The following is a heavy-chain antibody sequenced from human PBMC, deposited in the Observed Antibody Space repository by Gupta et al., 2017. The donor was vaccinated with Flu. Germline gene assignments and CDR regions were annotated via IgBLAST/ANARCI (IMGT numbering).Heavy chain of an antibody. D-gene: IGHD6-6*01. CDR1: GFRFSLYG. V-gene: IGHV3-30*18. CDR3: AKDGPRVHYYYGMDV. CDR2: IPSDGSNI. Sequence: QVQLVESGGGVVPPGTSLRLSCAASGFRFSLYGMHWVRQAPGKGLEWVAVIPSDGSNIQYADSVKGRFTISRDNSKNTLYLQMNSLRADDTALYYCAKDGPRVHYYYGMDVWGQGTTVTVSS. J-gene: IGHJ6*02.